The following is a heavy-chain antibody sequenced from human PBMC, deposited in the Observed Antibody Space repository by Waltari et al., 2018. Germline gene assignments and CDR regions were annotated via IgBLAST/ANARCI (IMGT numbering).Heavy chain of an antibody. CDR1: GFTFSSYG. V-gene: IGHV3-30*18. CDR3: AKVGVRIGYDSTNFDY. Sequence: QVQLVESGGGVVQPGRSLRLSCAASGFTFSSYGMHWVRQAPGKVLEWVAVISYDGSNKYYADSVKGRFTISRDNSKNKLYLQMNSLRVEDTAVYYCAKVGVRIGYDSTNFDYWGQGTLVTVSS. J-gene: IGHJ4*02. D-gene: IGHD5-12*01. CDR2: ISYDGSNK.